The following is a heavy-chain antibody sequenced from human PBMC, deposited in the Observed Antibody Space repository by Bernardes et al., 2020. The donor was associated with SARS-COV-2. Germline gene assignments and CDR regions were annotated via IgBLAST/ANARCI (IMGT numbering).Heavy chain of an antibody. CDR1: GFTFSRHT. CDR2: ISATAVYT. J-gene: IGHJ4*02. D-gene: IGHD4-17*01. Sequence: GGSLRLSCAASGFTFSRHTMAWVRQAPGKGLEWVSSISATAVYTDYADSVKGRFTISRDNAKNTLHLQMNSLRGEDTAVYYCAGVVSASGFSGDDLWNTYFRGDYWGQGTLVTVSS. CDR3: AGVVSASGFSGDDLWNTYFRGDY. V-gene: IGHV3-23*01.